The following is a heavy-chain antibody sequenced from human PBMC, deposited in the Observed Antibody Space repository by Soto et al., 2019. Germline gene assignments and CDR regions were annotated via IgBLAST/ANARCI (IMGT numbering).Heavy chain of an antibody. Sequence: SLELSCAASGFTFRSYSMNWVRQAPGKGLEWISYISSSSSTISYGDSVKGRFAISRDNARNSLSLQMNSLRDEDTAVYYCARLMILTGCEAFDIWGQGTMVTVSS. V-gene: IGHV3-48*02. CDR1: GFTFRSYS. CDR2: ISSSSSTI. D-gene: IGHD2-15*01. J-gene: IGHJ3*02. CDR3: ARLMILTGCEAFDI.